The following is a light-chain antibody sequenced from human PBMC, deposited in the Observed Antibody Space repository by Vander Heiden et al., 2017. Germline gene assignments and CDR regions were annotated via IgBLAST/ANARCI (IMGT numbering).Light chain of an antibody. CDR1: RSISSY. V-gene: IGKV3-11*01. CDR2: DAS. Sequence: VFTPSPATLSLSPGKRATLSCRASRSISSYLAWYQQKPGQAPRLLIDDASNRATVIPASFSGSGSGTDFTLTISSLEPEDFAVYYCQQRSNWPITFGQGTRLEIK. CDR3: QQRSNWPIT. J-gene: IGKJ5*01.